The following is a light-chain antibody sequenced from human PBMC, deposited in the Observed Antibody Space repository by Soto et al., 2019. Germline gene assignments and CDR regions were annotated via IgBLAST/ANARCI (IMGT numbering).Light chain of an antibody. CDR2: GAS. V-gene: IGKV3-20*01. Sequence: EIVLTQSPDTLSLSPGDSATLSCRASQSVSSSYLAWYQQKPGRAPRLLIYGASNGATGIPDRFSGSGSGTDFTLTISRLEPEDFAVFYCQQYDDSITFGQGTRLEIE. J-gene: IGKJ5*01. CDR3: QQYDDSIT. CDR1: QSVSSSY.